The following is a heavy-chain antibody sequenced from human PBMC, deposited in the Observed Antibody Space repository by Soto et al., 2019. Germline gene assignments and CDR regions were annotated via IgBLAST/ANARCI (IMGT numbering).Heavy chain of an antibody. V-gene: IGHV3-11*01. CDR2: ISSSGSTI. J-gene: IGHJ6*02. D-gene: IGHD6-19*01. CDR3: ARGYSSGWYTPLNYYYGMDV. Sequence: GGSLRLSCAASGFTFSDYYMSWIRQAPGKGLEWVSYISSSGSTIYYADSVKGRFTISRDNAKNSLYLQMNSLRAEDTAVYYCARGYSSGWYTPLNYYYGMDVWGQGTTVTVSS. CDR1: GFTFSDYY.